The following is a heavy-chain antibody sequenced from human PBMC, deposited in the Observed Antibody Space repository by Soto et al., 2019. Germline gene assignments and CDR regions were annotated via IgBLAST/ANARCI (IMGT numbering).Heavy chain of an antibody. CDR1: GGSISSGGYS. CDR3: ATLPPRIVVSLLPIPT. CDR2: IYHSGST. Sequence: PSETLSLTCAVSGGSISSGGYSWSWIRQPPGKGLEWIGYIYHSGSTYYNPSLKSRVTISVDKSNNQFSLRLRSVTAADTAVYYCATLPPRIVVSLLPIPTWGQGILVTVSS. D-gene: IGHD2-21*01. J-gene: IGHJ5*02. V-gene: IGHV4-30-2*01.